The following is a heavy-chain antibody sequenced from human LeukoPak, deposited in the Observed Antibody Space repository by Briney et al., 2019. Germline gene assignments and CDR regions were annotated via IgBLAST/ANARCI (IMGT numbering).Heavy chain of an antibody. V-gene: IGHV3-74*01. CDR3: ARAPSEIGGYYPEYFRH. CDR1: GFTFSSYW. CDR2: IKSDGGT. Sequence: GGSLRLSCAASGFTFSSYWMHWVRQAPGKGLVWVSRIKSDGGTNYADSVKGRFTISRDNAKNTVSLQMNSLRAEDTGVYYCARAPSEIGGYYPEYFRHWGQGTLLTVSS. D-gene: IGHD3-22*01. J-gene: IGHJ1*01.